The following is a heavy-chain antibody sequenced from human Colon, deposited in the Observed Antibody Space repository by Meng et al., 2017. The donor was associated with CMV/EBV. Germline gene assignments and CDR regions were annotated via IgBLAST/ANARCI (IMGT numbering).Heavy chain of an antibody. Sequence: GESLKISCAASGFTFSSYGMHWVRQAPGKGLEWVALIWSDGTNEYYAESVEGRFTISRDNSRNTLFLEMNTLREDDTAVYYCARDQSGSYLAANWFDPWGQGTLVTVSS. CDR2: IWSDGTNE. D-gene: IGHD1-26*01. V-gene: IGHV3-33*08. CDR3: ARDQSGSYLAANWFDP. J-gene: IGHJ5*02. CDR1: GFTFSSYG.